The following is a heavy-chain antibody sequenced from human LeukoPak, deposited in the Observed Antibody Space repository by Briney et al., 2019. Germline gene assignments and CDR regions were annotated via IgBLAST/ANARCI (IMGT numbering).Heavy chain of an antibody. Sequence: RAGGSLRLSCAASGVTFSDHYMDWVRQAPGKGLEWVGRTRNKANSYTTEYAASVKGRFTISRDDSKNSLYLQMNSLKIEDTAVYYCARVIKYSSSWYYYYYMDVWDKGTTVTVSS. D-gene: IGHD6-6*01. V-gene: IGHV3-72*01. CDR3: ARVIKYSSSWYYYYYMDV. J-gene: IGHJ6*03. CDR2: TRNKANSYTT. CDR1: GVTFSDHY.